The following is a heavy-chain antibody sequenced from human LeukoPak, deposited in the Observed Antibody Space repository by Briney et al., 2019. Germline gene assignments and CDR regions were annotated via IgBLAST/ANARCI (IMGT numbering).Heavy chain of an antibody. V-gene: IGHV4-34*01. CDR3: ARGARYYDSSGYYRPYYFDY. CDR1: GGSFSGYY. D-gene: IGHD3-22*01. CDR2: INHSGST. Sequence: SETLSLTCAVYGGSFSGYYWSWIRQPPGKGLEWIGEINHSGSTNYNPSLKSRVTISVDTSKNQFSLKLSSVTAADTAVYYCARGARYYDSSGYYRPYYFDYWGQGTLVTVSS. J-gene: IGHJ4*02.